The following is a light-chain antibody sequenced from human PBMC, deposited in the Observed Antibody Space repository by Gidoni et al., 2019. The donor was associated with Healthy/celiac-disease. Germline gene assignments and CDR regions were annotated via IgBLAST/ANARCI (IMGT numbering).Light chain of an antibody. CDR2: AAS. CDR3: QQSYSTPIT. J-gene: IGKJ3*01. Sequence: DIQMTQSPSSLSASVGDRVTITCRASQSISSYLNWYQQKPGKAPKRLIYAASSLQSGVPSRFSGSGSGTDFTLTISSLQPEDFATYYCQQSYSTPITFGPGTKVEIK. CDR1: QSISSY. V-gene: IGKV1-39*01.